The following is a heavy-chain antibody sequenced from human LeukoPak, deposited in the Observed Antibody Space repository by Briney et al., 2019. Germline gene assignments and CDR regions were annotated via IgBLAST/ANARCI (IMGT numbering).Heavy chain of an antibody. J-gene: IGHJ5*02. CDR3: AGTDSSGYNWFDP. Sequence: ASVKVSCKASGYTFTSYGISWVRQAPGQGLEWMGWISAYNGNTNYAQKLQGRVTMTTDTSTSTAYMELRSLRSDDTAVYYCAGTDSSGYNWFDPWGQGTLVAVSS. CDR2: ISAYNGNT. V-gene: IGHV1-18*01. D-gene: IGHD6-19*01. CDR1: GYTFTSYG.